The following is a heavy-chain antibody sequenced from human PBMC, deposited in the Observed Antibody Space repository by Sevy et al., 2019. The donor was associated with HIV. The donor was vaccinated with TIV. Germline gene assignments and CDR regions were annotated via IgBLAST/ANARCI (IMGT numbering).Heavy chain of an antibody. CDR1: GFTFSDSW. CDR2: INQAGSDK. Sequence: GGSLRLSCAASGFTFSDSWMTWVRQGPGKGLEWVANINQAGSDKYYVDSVRGRFTISRDNAKNSLYLQMNSLRVEGTALYYCAGGGFLSRYWGQGSLVTVSS. D-gene: IGHD2-15*01. J-gene: IGHJ4*02. V-gene: IGHV3-7*01. CDR3: AGGGFLSRY.